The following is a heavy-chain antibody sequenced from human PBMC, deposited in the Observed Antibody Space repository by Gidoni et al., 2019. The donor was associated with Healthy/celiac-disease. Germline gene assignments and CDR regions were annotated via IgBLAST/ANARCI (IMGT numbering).Heavy chain of an antibody. CDR1: GGSISSGGYY. V-gene: IGHV4-31*03. CDR2: IYYSGST. Sequence: QVQLQESGPGLVTPSQTLSLPCTVSGGSISSGGYYWSWIRQHPGKGLEWIGYIYYSGSTYYNPSLKSRVTISVDTSKNQFSLKLSSVTAADTAVYYCARGHGSHDAFDIWGQGTMVTVSS. J-gene: IGHJ3*02. CDR3: ARGHGSHDAFDI. D-gene: IGHD3-10*01.